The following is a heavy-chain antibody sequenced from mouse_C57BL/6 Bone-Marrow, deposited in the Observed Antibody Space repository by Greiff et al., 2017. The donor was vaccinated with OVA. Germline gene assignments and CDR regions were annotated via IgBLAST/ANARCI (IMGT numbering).Heavy chain of an antibody. CDR2: ISNLAYSI. V-gene: IGHV5-15*01. CDR1: GFTFSDYG. CDR3: ARHYDV. Sequence: EVQGVESGGGLVQPGGSLKLSCAASGFTFSDYGMAWVRQAPRKGPEWVAFISNLAYSIYYADTVTGRFTISRENAKNTLYLEMSSLRSEDTAMYYCARHYDVWGTGTTVTVSS. J-gene: IGHJ1*03.